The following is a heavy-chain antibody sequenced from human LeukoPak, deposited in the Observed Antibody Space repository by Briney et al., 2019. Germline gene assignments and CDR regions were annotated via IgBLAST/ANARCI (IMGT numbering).Heavy chain of an antibody. V-gene: IGHV4-59*01. CDR3: ARIPGDRPDD. CDR1: GASMTSYC. D-gene: IGHD7-27*01. Sequence: KPSETLSLTCTVSGASMTSYCWTWIRQPPGKGLEWIGYMYFGERTNYNPSLKSRATISIDTSKKQFSLNLKSVTAADTAVYYCARIPGDRPDDWGQGTLVTVS. CDR2: MYFGERT. J-gene: IGHJ4*02.